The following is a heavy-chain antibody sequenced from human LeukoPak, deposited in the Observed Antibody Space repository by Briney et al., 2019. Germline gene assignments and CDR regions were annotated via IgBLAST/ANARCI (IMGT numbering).Heavy chain of an antibody. CDR1: GFTFDDYA. Sequence: PGGSLRLSCAASGFTFDDYAMHWVRQAPGKGLEWVSGISWNSGSIGYADSVKGRFTISRDNAKNSLYLQMNSLRAEDMALYYCAKSIAPVYSSGWFDYWGQGTLVTVSS. CDR2: ISWNSGSI. J-gene: IGHJ4*02. D-gene: IGHD6-19*01. CDR3: AKSIAPVYSSGWFDY. V-gene: IGHV3-9*03.